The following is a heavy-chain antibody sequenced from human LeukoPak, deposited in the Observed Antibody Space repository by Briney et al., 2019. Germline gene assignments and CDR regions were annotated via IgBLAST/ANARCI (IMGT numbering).Heavy chain of an antibody. J-gene: IGHJ3*02. CDR3: AAWGEIVVVPAAIPRGAFDI. D-gene: IGHD2-2*02. CDR2: IIPIFGTA. Sequence: ASVKVSCKASGGTFSSYAISWVRQAPGQGLEWMGGIIPIFGTANYAQKFQGRVTITTDESTSTAYMELSSLRSEDTAVYYCAAWGEIVVVPAAIPRGAFDIWGQGTMVTVSS. CDR1: GGTFSSYA. V-gene: IGHV1-69*05.